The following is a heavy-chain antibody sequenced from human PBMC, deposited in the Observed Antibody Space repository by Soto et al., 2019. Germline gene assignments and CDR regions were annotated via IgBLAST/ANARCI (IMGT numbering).Heavy chain of an antibody. J-gene: IGHJ3*02. CDR2: IAYDGSNK. CDR1: G. D-gene: IGHD6-19*01. Sequence: GLHLKNKTPGKGLEWVAVIAYDGSNKYYADPVKGRLTISRDNSKNTLHRQMNSLRAEDTAVYYCAKLEIAVAANDAFDIWGQGTMVTVSS. V-gene: IGHV3-30-3*02. CDR3: AKLEIAVAANDAFDI.